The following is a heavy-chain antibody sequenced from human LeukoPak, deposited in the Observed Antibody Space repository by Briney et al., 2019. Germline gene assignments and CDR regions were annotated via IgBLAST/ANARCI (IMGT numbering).Heavy chain of an antibody. Sequence: SETLSLTCTVSGGSISSGSYYWSWIRQPAGKGLEWIGRIYTSGSTNYNPSLKSRVTISVDTSKNQFSLKLSSVTAADTAVYYCASLVGAWVDYWGQGTLVTVSS. CDR1: GGSISSGSYY. V-gene: IGHV4-61*02. CDR2: IYTSGST. J-gene: IGHJ4*02. CDR3: ASLVGAWVDY. D-gene: IGHD1-26*01.